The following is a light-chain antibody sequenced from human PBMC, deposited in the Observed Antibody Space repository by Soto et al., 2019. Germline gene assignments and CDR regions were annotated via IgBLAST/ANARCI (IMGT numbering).Light chain of an antibody. CDR3: QQYNNWPPT. Sequence: EKVMTQSPATLSVSPGERATLSCRASQSVNSNLVWYQQKPGQAPRLHIFGASTRATGIPARFSGSGSGTEFTLTISGLQSEDFAVYYCQQYNNWPPTFGQGTKVDIK. CDR2: GAS. J-gene: IGKJ1*01. V-gene: IGKV3-15*01. CDR1: QSVNSN.